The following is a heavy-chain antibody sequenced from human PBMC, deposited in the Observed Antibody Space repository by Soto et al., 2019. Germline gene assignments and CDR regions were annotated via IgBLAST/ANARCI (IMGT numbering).Heavy chain of an antibody. CDR3: AKDRDSSGYYFTDY. V-gene: IGHV3-30*18. D-gene: IGHD5-12*01. J-gene: IGHJ4*02. Sequence: GGSLRLSCAASGFTFSSYAMHWVRQAPGKGLEWVAVISYDGSDKYYADSVKGRFTISRDNSKKTLYLQMNSLRPEDTAVYYCAKDRDSSGYYFTDYWGQGTLVTVSS. CDR1: GFTFSSYA. CDR2: ISYDGSDK.